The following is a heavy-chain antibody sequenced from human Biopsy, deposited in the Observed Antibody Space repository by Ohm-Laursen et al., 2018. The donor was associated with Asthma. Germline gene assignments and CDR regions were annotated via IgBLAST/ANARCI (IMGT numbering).Heavy chain of an antibody. CDR3: TTDALLYSSADY. CDR1: GSTFSNAW. D-gene: IGHD2-8*01. Sequence: GSLRLSCAATGSTFSNAWMSWVRQAPGKGLEWVGRIKSKTDGGTTDYAAPVKGRFTISRDDSKNTLYLQMNSLKTEDTAVYYCTTDALLYSSADYWGQGTLVTVSS. J-gene: IGHJ4*02. V-gene: IGHV3-15*01. CDR2: IKSKTDGGTT.